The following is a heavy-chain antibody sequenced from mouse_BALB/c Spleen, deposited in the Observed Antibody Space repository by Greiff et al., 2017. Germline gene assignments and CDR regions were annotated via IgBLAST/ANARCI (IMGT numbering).Heavy chain of an antibody. CDR3: ARLEGKYGKYFDV. D-gene: IGHD2-1*01. J-gene: IGHJ1*01. V-gene: IGHV1-63*02. CDR1: GYTFTNDC. CDR2: IYPGGGNT. Sequence: VQLQQSGAELVRPGPSVKMSCTAAGYTFTNDCVWWVKQRHGHGLEWIGGIYPGGGNTNYNKKFKGKATLTADTSSSTAYMQLSSLTSEDSAIYYCARLEGKYGKYFDVWGAGTTVTVSS.